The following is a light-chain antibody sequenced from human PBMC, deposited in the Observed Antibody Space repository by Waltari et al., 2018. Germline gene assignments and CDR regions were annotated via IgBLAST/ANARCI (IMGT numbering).Light chain of an antibody. Sequence: ILLTNSPGTAFLSPGDRVTLSCRASQTVGSSSLAWYQQNPGQAPRLVIYRASRRATGIPDRFSGSGSGTDFSLTISRLEPEDFAVYYCQQHGTLPATFGQGTKVEIK. CDR1: QTVGSSS. CDR2: RAS. J-gene: IGKJ1*01. CDR3: QQHGTLPAT. V-gene: IGKV3-20*01.